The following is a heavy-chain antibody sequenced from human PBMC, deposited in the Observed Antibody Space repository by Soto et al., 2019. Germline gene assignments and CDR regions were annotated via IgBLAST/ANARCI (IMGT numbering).Heavy chain of an antibody. J-gene: IGHJ6*02. CDR1: GFTFSTYA. V-gene: IGHV3-23*01. D-gene: IGHD1-26*01. Sequence: EVQLLESGGGLVQPGGSLRLSCAASGFTFSTYAMNWVRQAPGKGLEWVSAISSTGGSTYYADSVKGRFTISRDNSKNTLYLQMNSLRAEDTAVYYCAKVVGATSPYYYGMDVWGQGTTVTVSS. CDR2: ISSTGGST. CDR3: AKVVGATSPYYYGMDV.